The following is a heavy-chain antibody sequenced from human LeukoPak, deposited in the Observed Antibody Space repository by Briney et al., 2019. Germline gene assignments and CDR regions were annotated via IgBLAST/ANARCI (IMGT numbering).Heavy chain of an antibody. Sequence: GGSLRLSCAASEFVFSDYYMSWIRQAPGKGLEWVSYISDSGSTIYYADSVKGRFHISREHVQNSLYLQMNGLRAEDPAVYYCAREMEGDYGSGTFFDLWGQGNMVTVSS. CDR1: EFVFSDYY. CDR2: ISDSGSTI. V-gene: IGHV3-11*01. CDR3: AREMEGDYGSGTFFDL. D-gene: IGHD3-10*01. J-gene: IGHJ4*01.